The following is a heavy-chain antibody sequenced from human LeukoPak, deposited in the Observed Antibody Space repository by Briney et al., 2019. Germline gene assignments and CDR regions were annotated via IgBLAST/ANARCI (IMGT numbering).Heavy chain of an antibody. D-gene: IGHD3/OR15-3a*01. CDR2: INHSGSS. V-gene: IGHV4-34*01. CDR3: PRVGRRGHKDYYYYYMDV. Sequence: AETLSLTCAVSGGSFSGYYWSWIRQPPGKGLEWIWEINHSGSSNYNPSLKSRAPTSVHTSKNQFSLKLSSMTAADTAVYYCPRVGRRGHKDYYYYYMDVWGKGTTVTVSS. CDR1: GGSFSGYY. J-gene: IGHJ6*03.